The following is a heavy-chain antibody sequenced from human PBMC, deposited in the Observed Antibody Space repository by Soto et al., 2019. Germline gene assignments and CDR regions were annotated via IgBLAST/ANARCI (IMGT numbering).Heavy chain of an antibody. Sequence: PGGSLRLSCAASGFTFSSYEMNWVRQAPGKGLEWVSYISSSGSTIYYADSVKGRFTISRDNAKNSLYLQMNSLRAEDTAVYYCARDSPSQALLCSSTSCHSLYYYGMDVWGQGTTVTVS. CDR3: ARDSPSQALLCSSTSCHSLYYYGMDV. CDR2: ISSSGSTI. J-gene: IGHJ6*02. D-gene: IGHD2-2*01. V-gene: IGHV3-48*03. CDR1: GFTFSSYE.